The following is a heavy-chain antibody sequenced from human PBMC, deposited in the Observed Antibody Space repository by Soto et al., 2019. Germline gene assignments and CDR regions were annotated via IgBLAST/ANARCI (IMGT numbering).Heavy chain of an antibody. Sequence: ASVKVSCKVYGQPLTKLSIHWVRQAPGKGLEWMGGFAPEDGETVHAQKFQGRLSMPEDTSTDIAYMELSSLRSGDTAVYYCATNNCSDGPCYAYEAFGIWGQGTMVTVS. J-gene: IGHJ3*02. D-gene: IGHD2-15*01. CDR1: GQPLTKLS. CDR3: ATNNCSDGPCYAYEAFGI. V-gene: IGHV1-24*01. CDR2: FAPEDGET.